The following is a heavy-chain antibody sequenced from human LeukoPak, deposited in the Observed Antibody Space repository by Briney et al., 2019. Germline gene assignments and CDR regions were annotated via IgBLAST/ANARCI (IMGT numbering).Heavy chain of an antibody. CDR3: ARDTKRYFDY. CDR1: GYTFTTYY. V-gene: IGHV1-46*01. J-gene: IGHJ4*02. D-gene: IGHD1-14*01. Sequence: ASVKVSCKASGYTFTTYYMHWVRQAPGQGLEWMGIINPSGGSTSYTQKFQGRVTMTRDTSTSIVYMELSSLRSEDTAVYYCARDTKRYFDYWGQGTLVTVSS. CDR2: INPSGGST.